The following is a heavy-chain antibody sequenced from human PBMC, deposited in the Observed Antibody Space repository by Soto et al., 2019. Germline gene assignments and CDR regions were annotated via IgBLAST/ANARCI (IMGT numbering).Heavy chain of an antibody. CDR2: ISGSGGGT. J-gene: IGHJ4*02. CDR3: TKHLSNGSPDY. CDR1: GFTFRSYA. V-gene: IGHV3-23*01. D-gene: IGHD2-8*01. Sequence: GGSLRLSCAASGFTFRSYAMSWVRQAPGKGLEWVSLISGSGGGTYYADSVKGRFTISRDNAKNTLYLQMNSLRSEDTAVFYCTKHLSNGSPDYWGQGALVTVSS.